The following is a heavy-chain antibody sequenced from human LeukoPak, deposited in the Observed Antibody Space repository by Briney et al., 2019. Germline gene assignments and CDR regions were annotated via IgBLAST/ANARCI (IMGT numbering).Heavy chain of an antibody. CDR1: GFTFSSYS. Sequence: GGSLRLSCAASGFTFSSYSMNWVRQAPGKGLEWVSYISSSGSTIYYAGSVKGRFTISRDNSKNTLYLQMNSLRAEDTAVYYCAKDSAKVAVADAFDIWGQGTMVTVSS. V-gene: IGHV3-48*01. D-gene: IGHD6-19*01. CDR2: ISSSGSTI. CDR3: AKDSAKVAVADAFDI. J-gene: IGHJ3*02.